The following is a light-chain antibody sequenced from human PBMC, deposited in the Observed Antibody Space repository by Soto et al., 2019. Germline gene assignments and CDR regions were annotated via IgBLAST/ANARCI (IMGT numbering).Light chain of an antibody. CDR2: AAS. CDR1: QSISNC. J-gene: IGKJ4*01. V-gene: IGKV1-39*01. Sequence: FKMTKSLSTLPAPEGDRVTITRRASQSISNCLAWYQQKAGTAPMLLIYAASIQQSGVPSMFSGSGSGTDFPITSSSLHPEDFAPYCCQHGASILLTFGGGTKVDIK. CDR3: QHGASILLT.